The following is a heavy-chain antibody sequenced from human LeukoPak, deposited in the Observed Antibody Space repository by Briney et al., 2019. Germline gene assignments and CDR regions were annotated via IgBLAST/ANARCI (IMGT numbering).Heavy chain of an antibody. Sequence: GGSLRLSCAASGFTFSSYWMSWVRQAPGKGLEWVANINQDGSEKYHADSLKGRFTISRDNTKNSLYLQLNSLRAEDTAIYFCANLLVSWWGQGTLVTVSS. J-gene: IGHJ4*02. CDR3: ANLLVSW. V-gene: IGHV3-7*01. D-gene: IGHD4-23*01. CDR1: GFTFSSYW. CDR2: INQDGSEK.